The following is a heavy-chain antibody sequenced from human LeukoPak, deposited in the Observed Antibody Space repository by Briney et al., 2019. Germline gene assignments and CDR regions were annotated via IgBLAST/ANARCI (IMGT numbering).Heavy chain of an antibody. CDR3: ARGALIVVPAAIPTHP. V-gene: IGHV1-2*02. Sequence: ASVKVSCKASGYTFTGYYMHWVRQALGQGLEWMGWINPNSGGTNYAQKFQGRVTMTRDTSISTAYMELSRLRSDDTAVYYCARGALIVVPAAIPTHPWGQGTLVTVSS. D-gene: IGHD2-2*01. CDR1: GYTFTGYY. CDR2: INPNSGGT. J-gene: IGHJ5*02.